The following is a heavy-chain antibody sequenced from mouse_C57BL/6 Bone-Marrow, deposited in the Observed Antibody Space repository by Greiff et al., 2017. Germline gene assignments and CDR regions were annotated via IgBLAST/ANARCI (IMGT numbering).Heavy chain of an antibody. V-gene: IGHV5-4*01. CDR1: GFTFSSYA. CDR3: AKDGYYAMYY. CDR2: ISDGGSYT. Sequence: EVMLVESGGGLVKPGGSLKLSCAASGFTFSSYAMSWVRQTPEKRLEWVATISDGGSYTYYPDNVKGRFTISRDNAKNNLYLRMSQLKSEDTAMDYGAKDGYYAMYYWGQGTSVTVSS. J-gene: IGHJ4*01.